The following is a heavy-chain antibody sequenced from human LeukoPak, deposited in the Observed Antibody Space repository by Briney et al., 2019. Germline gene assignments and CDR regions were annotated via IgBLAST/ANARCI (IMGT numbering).Heavy chain of an antibody. CDR3: GGITRYYFDY. CDR1: GFTFSSYT. Sequence: GGSLRLSCAASGFTFSSYTMRWVRQAPGKGLEWVSYISSSSSTIYYADSVKGRFTISRDNAKNSLYLQMNSLRAEDTAVYYCGGITRYYFDYWGQGTLVTVSS. J-gene: IGHJ4*02. V-gene: IGHV3-48*01. CDR2: ISSSSSTI. D-gene: IGHD4-23*01.